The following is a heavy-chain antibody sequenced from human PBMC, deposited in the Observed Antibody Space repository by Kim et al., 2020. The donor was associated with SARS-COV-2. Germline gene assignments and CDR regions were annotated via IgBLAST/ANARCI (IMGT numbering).Heavy chain of an antibody. V-gene: IGHV1-69*01. CDR3: ARAPYYYDSSGYYFDY. J-gene: IGHJ4*02. Sequence: KVQGRVTITADESTSTAYMGLSSLRCEDAAVYYCARAPYYYDSSGYYFDYWGQGTLVTVSS. D-gene: IGHD3-22*01.